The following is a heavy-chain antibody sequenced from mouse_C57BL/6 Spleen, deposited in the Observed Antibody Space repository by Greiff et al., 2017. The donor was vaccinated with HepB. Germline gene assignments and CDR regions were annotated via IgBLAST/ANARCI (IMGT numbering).Heavy chain of an antibody. Sequence: EVKLMESGAELVRPGASAKLSCTASGFNIKDDYMHWVKQRPEQGLEWIGWIDPENGDTEYASKFQGKATITADTSSNTAYLQLSSLTSEDTAVYYCTSDGNYWFAYWGQGTLVTVSA. CDR2: IDPENGDT. D-gene: IGHD2-1*01. J-gene: IGHJ3*01. CDR1: GFNIKDDY. V-gene: IGHV14-4*01. CDR3: TSDGNYWFAY.